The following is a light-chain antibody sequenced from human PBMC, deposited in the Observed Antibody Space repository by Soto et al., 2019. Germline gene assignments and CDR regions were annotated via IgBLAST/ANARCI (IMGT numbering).Light chain of an antibody. J-gene: IGKJ1*01. CDR1: QTFLYNSSNKNY. CDR2: WAS. V-gene: IGKV4-1*01. Sequence: DIVMTQSPDSLAVSLGERATINCKSSQTFLYNSSNKNYLAWYQQKPGQPPKLLIYWASTRESGVPDRFSGSGSGTDFTLTINSLQAEDVAIYYCQQYYTTPQSFGQGTKVEIK. CDR3: QQYYTTPQS.